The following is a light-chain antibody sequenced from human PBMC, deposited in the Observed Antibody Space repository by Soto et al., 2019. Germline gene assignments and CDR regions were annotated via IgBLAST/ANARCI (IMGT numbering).Light chain of an antibody. V-gene: IGLV2-8*01. CDR2: ELS. CDR3: SSYAGSNNFVV. J-gene: IGLJ2*01. CDR1: NSDVGGYNY. Sequence: QSALTQPPSASGSPGQSVTISCTGTNSDVGGYNYVSWYQQHPGKAPKLMIYELSKRPSGVPDRFSGSKSGNTASLTVSGLQAEYEADYYCSSYAGSNNFVVFGGGTKLTVL.